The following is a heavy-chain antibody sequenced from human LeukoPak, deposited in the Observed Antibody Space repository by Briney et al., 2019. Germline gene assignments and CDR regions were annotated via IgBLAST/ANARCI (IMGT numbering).Heavy chain of an antibody. CDR2: IIPIFGTA. D-gene: IGHD6-13*01. CDR3: ARAAEASSWYSGSYYYYYMDV. Sequence: GASVKVSCKASGGTFSSYAISWVRQAPGQGLEWMGRIIPIFGTANYAQKFQGRVTITTDESTSTAYMELSSLRSEDTAVYYCARAAEASSWYSGSYYYYYMDVWGKGTTDTVSS. CDR1: GGTFSSYA. J-gene: IGHJ6*03. V-gene: IGHV1-69*05.